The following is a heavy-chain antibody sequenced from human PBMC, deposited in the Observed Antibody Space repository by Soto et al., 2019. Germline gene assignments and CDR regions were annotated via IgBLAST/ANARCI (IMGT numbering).Heavy chain of an antibody. D-gene: IGHD3-16*01. CDR1: GGSISSGGYY. CDR2: IYYSGST. CDR3: ARERGGFEHYYYGMDV. J-gene: IGHJ6*02. Sequence: QVQLQESGPGLVKPSQTLSLTCTVSGGSISSGGYYWSWIRQHPGKGLEWIGYIYYSGSTYYNPCLQSRVTLSVDPSKNQFSLKLSSVTAADTAVYYCARERGGFEHYYYGMDVWGQGTTVTVSS. V-gene: IGHV4-31*03.